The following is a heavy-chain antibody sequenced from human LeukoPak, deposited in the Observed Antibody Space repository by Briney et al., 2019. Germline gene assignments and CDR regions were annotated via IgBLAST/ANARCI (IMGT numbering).Heavy chain of an antibody. J-gene: IGHJ4*02. CDR1: GFTFSSYA. CDR2: ISYDRSNK. CDR3: ARGLLEDTYYYDSSGSGFDY. V-gene: IGHV3-30*04. Sequence: GGSLRLSCAASGFTFSSYAMHWVRQAPGKGLEWVAVISYDRSNKYYADSVKGRFTISRDNSKNTLYLQMNSLRAEDTAVYYCARGLLEDTYYYDSSGSGFDYWGQGTLVTVSS. D-gene: IGHD3-22*01.